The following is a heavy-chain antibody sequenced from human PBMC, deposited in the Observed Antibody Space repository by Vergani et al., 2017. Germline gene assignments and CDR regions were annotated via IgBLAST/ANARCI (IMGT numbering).Heavy chain of an antibody. V-gene: IGHV4-4*07. CDR3: ARQDDILTGRGGYYYGMDV. J-gene: IGHJ6*02. CDR1: GGSISSYY. Sequence: QVQLQESGPGLVKPSETLSLTCTVSGGSISSYYWSWIRQPAGKGLEWIGRIYTSGSTNYNPSLKSRVTMSVDTSKNQFSLKLSSVTAADTAMYYCARQDDILTGRGGYYYGMDVWGQGTTVTVSS. D-gene: IGHD3-9*01. CDR2: IYTSGST.